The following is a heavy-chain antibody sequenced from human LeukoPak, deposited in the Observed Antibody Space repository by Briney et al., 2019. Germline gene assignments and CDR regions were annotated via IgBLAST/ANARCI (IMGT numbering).Heavy chain of an antibody. CDR1: GFTFTNYW. Sequence: GGSLRLSCAASGFTFTNYWMIWARQAPGKGLEWVANIKEDGSETHNVDSVRGRFSISRDNAKTSLFLPMNSLRAEDTAVYYCVRDGMRGGDFDYWGQGTLVTVSS. D-gene: IGHD1-26*01. CDR3: VRDGMRGGDFDY. CDR2: IKEDGSET. J-gene: IGHJ4*02. V-gene: IGHV3-7*01.